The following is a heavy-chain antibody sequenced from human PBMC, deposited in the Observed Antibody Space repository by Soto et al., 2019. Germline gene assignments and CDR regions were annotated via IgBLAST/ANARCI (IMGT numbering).Heavy chain of an antibody. D-gene: IGHD3-3*01. CDR2: ISGSGGST. V-gene: IGHV3-23*01. J-gene: IGHJ4*02. CDR3: AKDRDFWSGYYESTGYFDY. CDR1: GFTFSSYA. Sequence: PGGSLRLSCAASGFTFSSYAMSWVRQAPGKGLEWVSAISGSGGSTYYADSVKGRFTISRDNSKNTLYLQMNSLRAEDTAVYYCAKDRDFWSGYYESTGYFDYWGQGTLVTVSS.